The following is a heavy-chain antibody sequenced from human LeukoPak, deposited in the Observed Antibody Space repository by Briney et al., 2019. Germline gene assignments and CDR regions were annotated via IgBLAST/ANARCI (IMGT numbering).Heavy chain of an antibody. CDR1: GGSISSGGYY. V-gene: IGHV4-31*03. Sequence: SQTLSLTRTVSGGSISSGGYYWSWIRQHPGKGLEWIGYIYYSGSTYYNPSLKSRVTISVDTSKNQFSLKLSSVTAADTAVYYCARSGYSSSWYYFDYWGQGTLVTVSS. D-gene: IGHD6-13*01. CDR2: IYYSGST. CDR3: ARSGYSSSWYYFDY. J-gene: IGHJ4*02.